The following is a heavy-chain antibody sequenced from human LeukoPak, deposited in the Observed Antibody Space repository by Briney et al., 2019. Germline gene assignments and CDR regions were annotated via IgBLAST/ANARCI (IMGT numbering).Heavy chain of an antibody. J-gene: IGHJ4*02. CDR1: GFTFSSYA. Sequence: QPGGSLRLSCAASGFTFSSYAMSWVRQAPGKGLEWVSAISGSGGSTYYADSVKGRFTISRDNSKNTLYLQMNSLRAEDTAVYYCAKVKVVVVVASRAPFDYWGQGTLVTVSS. V-gene: IGHV3-23*01. CDR2: ISGSGGST. CDR3: AKVKVVVVVASRAPFDY. D-gene: IGHD2-2*01.